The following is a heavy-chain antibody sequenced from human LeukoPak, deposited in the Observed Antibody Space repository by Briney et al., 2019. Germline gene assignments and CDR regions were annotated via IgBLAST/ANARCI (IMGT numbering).Heavy chain of an antibody. Sequence: ASGKVSCKAAGYTFTSYGISWVRQAPGQGLEWMGWISVYNGNTNYAQKLQDRGTMTTDTATSTAYMELRSLRSDDTAVYYCARLAYWCNYYYYGIDVWGQGTTVTVSS. V-gene: IGHV1-18*01. CDR3: ARLAYWCNYYYYGIDV. CDR2: ISVYNGNT. CDR1: GYTFTSYG. J-gene: IGHJ6*01. D-gene: IGHD2-8*02.